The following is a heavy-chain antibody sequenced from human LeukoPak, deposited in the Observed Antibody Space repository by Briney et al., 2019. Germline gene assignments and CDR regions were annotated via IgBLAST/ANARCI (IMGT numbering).Heavy chain of an antibody. D-gene: IGHD4-11*01. V-gene: IGHV3-7*03. J-gene: IGHJ4*02. CDR3: LQRGFDY. CDR1: GFTFSSCW. Sequence: GGSLRLSCAASGFTFSSCWTTWVRQAPGKGLEWVANIKGNGREKYYVDSVKGRFTISRDNAKNSLYLQMNSLRVEDTAVYYGLQRGFDYWGQGTLVTVSS. CDR2: IKGNGREK.